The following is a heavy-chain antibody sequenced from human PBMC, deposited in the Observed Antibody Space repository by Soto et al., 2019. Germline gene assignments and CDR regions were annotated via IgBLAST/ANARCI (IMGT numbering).Heavy chain of an antibody. V-gene: IGHV4-39*01. CDR3: ARLPTMVRGAGFDY. D-gene: IGHD3-10*01. CDR1: GGSLSSSSYY. J-gene: IGHJ4*02. CDR2: IYYSGST. Sequence: QLQLQESGPGLVKPSETLSLTCTVSGGSLSSSSYYWGWLRQPPGKGLEWIGSIYYSGSTYYNPSLKSRVTISVDTSKNQFSLKLSSVTAADTAVYYCARLPTMVRGAGFDYWGQGTLVTVSS.